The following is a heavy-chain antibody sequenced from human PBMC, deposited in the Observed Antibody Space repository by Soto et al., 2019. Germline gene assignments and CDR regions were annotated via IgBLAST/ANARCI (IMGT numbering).Heavy chain of an antibody. CDR1: GFSLSTSGVG. V-gene: IGHV2-5*02. CDR2: IYWDDDK. CDR3: AHRRIGVSQWNYGDFDY. J-gene: IGHJ4*02. Sequence: QITLKESGPTLVKPTQTLTLTCTFSGFSLSTSGVGVGWIRQPPGKTLEGLVIIYWDDDKRYSPSLRSRLTISKDTSENQVVLIITNVDPEDTATYFCAHRRIGVSQWNYGDFDYWGQGILVTVSS. D-gene: IGHD3-3*01.